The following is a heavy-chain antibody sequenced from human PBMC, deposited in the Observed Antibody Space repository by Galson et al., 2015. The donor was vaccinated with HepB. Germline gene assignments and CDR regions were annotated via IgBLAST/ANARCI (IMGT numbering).Heavy chain of an antibody. D-gene: IGHD5-18*01. CDR3: ARGRGYTYGYVAFDI. CDR2: ISYTGST. Sequence: SETLSLTCTVSGDSVSSYYWNWIRQPPGKGLEWIGYISYTGSTNYNPSLKSRVTISVGTSNNQFSLKLNSVTAADTAVYYCARGRGYTYGYVAFDIWGQGTMVTVSS. V-gene: IGHV4-59*02. CDR1: GDSVSSYY. J-gene: IGHJ3*02.